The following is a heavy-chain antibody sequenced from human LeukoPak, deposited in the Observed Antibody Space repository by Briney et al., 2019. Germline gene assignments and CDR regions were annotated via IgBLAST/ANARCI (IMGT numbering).Heavy chain of an antibody. CDR1: GFTFSSYG. CDR2: ISYDGSNK. V-gene: IGHV3-30*18. D-gene: IGHD6-19*01. CDR3: AKTAAVESDY. Sequence: GGSLRLSRAASGFTFSSYGMHWVRQAPGRGLEWVAVISYDGSNKYYADSVKGRFTISRDNSKNTLYLQMNSLRAEDTAVYYCAKTAAVESDYWGQGTLVTVSS. J-gene: IGHJ4*02.